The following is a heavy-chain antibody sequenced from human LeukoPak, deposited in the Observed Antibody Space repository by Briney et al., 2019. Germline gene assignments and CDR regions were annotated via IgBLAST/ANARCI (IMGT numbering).Heavy chain of an antibody. CDR2: IMPNGETR. V-gene: IGHV3-64*01. J-gene: IGHJ3*02. CDR3: ARYRDGGFAFDI. CDR1: GFSFSNYV. D-gene: IGHD2-15*01. Sequence: GGSLRLSCAASGFSFSNYVMHWVRQGPGKGLEYVSAIMPNGETRGYANSMKVRFTISRDNSKNTLYLQMGSLRAEDMAIYYCARYRDGGFAFDIWGQGTLVSVSS.